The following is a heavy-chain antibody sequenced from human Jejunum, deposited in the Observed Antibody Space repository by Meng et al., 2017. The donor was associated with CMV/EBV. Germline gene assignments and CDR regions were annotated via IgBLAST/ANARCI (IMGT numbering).Heavy chain of an antibody. D-gene: IGHD2-2*02. V-gene: IGHV3-30-3*01. CDR3: ARGRVSYTTWSPQAF. CDR2: ISYDGIIE. J-gene: IGHJ4*02. CDR1: FPFTTSS. Sequence: FPFTTSSMHWVRQAPGKGLEWVAVISYDGIIEYYTDSVKGRFTISRDNSKNTLYLQMNSLRGDDTAFYYCARGRVSYTTWSPQAFWGQGTLVTVSS.